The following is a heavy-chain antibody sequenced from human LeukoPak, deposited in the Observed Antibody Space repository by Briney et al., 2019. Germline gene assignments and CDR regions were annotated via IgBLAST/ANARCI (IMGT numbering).Heavy chain of an antibody. CDR2: ISGDGTIT. V-gene: IGHV3-74*03. Sequence: GGSLRLSCEPSGFPFSSYWMLWVRQAPGKGLVWVSRISGDGTITTYADFAKGRFTISRDNTKNILYLQMNSLKVEDTAIYYCSRSQFDYWGQGVLVTVSS. CDR3: SRSQFDY. J-gene: IGHJ4*02. CDR1: GFPFSSYW.